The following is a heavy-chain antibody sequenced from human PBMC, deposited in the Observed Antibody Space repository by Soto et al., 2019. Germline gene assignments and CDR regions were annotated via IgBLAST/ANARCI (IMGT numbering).Heavy chain of an antibody. CDR1: GGSVSSSSYY. J-gene: IGHJ4*02. Sequence: PSETLSLTCTVSGGSVSSSSYYWSWIRQPPGKGLEWIAYIYYTGSTNYNPSLRSRVTISLDTSKNHFSLELSSVTAADTAVYYCARIMYCTAGSCYFGGFDFWGQGALVTVSS. CDR2: IYYTGST. V-gene: IGHV4-61*03. D-gene: IGHD2-15*01. CDR3: ARIMYCTAGSCYFGGFDF.